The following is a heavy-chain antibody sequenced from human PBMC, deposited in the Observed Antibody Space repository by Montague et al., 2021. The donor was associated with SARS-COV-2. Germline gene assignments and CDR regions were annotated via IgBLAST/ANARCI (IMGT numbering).Heavy chain of an antibody. D-gene: IGHD1-26*01. Sequence: SLRLSCAASGFTFSTSWMIWVRQAPGNGLEWVANTKPDGSEKYHVDSVKGRFTISRDNAKNSLYLQMSSLRAEDTAVYYCARGHGITWGQGTLVTVSS. CDR1: GFTFSTSW. J-gene: IGHJ5*02. CDR2: TKPDGSEK. CDR3: ARGHGIT. V-gene: IGHV3-7*04.